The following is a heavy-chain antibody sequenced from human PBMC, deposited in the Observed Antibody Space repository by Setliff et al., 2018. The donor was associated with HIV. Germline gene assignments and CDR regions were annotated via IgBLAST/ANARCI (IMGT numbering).Heavy chain of an antibody. CDR3: ARGGTIFGVVSRNYYYMDV. CDR2: INPNSGGT. D-gene: IGHD3-3*01. Sequence: ASVKVSCKASGYTFTGYYMHWVRQAPGQGLEWMGWINPNSGGTNYAQKFQGRVTMTRDTSISTAYMELSRLISDDTAVYYCARGGTIFGVVSRNYYYMDVWGKGTTVTVSS. CDR1: GYTFTGYY. J-gene: IGHJ6*03. V-gene: IGHV1-2*02.